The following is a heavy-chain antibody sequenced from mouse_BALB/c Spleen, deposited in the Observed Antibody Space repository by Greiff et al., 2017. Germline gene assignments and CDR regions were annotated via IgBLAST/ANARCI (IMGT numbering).Heavy chain of an antibody. J-gene: IGHJ3*01. D-gene: IGHD2-14*01. CDR3: ARSGDYRCDWGSWFAY. CDR2: INPYNDGT. CDR1: GYTFTSYV. V-gene: IGHV1-14*01. Sequence: VQLQQSGPELVKPGASVKMSCKASGYTFTSYVMHWVKQKPGQGLEWIGYINPYNDGTKYNEKFKVKATLTSDKSSSTAYMELSSLTSEDSAVYYCARSGDYRCDWGSWFAYWGQGTLVTVSA.